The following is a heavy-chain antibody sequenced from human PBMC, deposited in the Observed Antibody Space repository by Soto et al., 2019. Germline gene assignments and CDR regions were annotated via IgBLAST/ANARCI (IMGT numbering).Heavy chain of an antibody. CDR3: AFGGGYYGMDV. Sequence: ASVKVSCKASGFTFTSSAVQWVRQARGQRLEWIGWIVVGSGNTNYAQKFQERVTITRGMSTSTAYMELSSLRSEDTAVYYCAFGGGYYGMDVWGQGTTVTVSS. V-gene: IGHV1-58*01. D-gene: IGHD3-3*01. J-gene: IGHJ6*02. CDR2: IVVGSGNT. CDR1: GFTFTSSA.